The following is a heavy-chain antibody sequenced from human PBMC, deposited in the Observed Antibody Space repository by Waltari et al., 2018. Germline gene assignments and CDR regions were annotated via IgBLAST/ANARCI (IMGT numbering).Heavy chain of an antibody. D-gene: IGHD3-16*01. CDR1: GFTVSSYY. CDR3: AKDLGLGGDH. V-gene: IGHV3-53*01. Sequence: EVQLVESGGGLIQPGGSLRLSCAASGFTVSSYYMSWVRQAPGKGLGGGSVLYADGRTVYTDSVKGRFTISRDNSRNILYLQMSSLRAEDTAVYYCAKDLGLGGDHWGQGTLIAVSS. J-gene: IGHJ4*02. CDR2: LYADGRT.